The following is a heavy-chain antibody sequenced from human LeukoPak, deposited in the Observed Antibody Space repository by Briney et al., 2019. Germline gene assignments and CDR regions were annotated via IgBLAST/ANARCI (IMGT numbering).Heavy chain of an antibody. CDR1: GYTFTSYG. J-gene: IGHJ4*02. D-gene: IGHD3-10*01. Sequence: ASVPVSCKASGYTFTSYGISWVRQAPGQGLEWMGLISAYNGNANYAQKLQGRVTMTADTSPSKAYMELRRLRSDDTAVYYCARVGGSGGVYYWGQGTLVTVSS. V-gene: IGHV1-18*01. CDR3: ARVGGSGGVYY. CDR2: ISAYNGNA.